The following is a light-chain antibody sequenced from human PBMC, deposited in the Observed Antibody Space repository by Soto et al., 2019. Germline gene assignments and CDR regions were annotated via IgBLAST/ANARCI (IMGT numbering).Light chain of an antibody. V-gene: IGKV1-39*01. CDR3: QQYNSYPLT. J-gene: IGKJ4*01. Sequence: DIQMTQSPSSLSASVVDRVTITCRASQSISSYLNWYQQKPGKAPKLLIYAASSLQSGVPSRFSGSGSGTDFTLTISSLQPEDFATYYCQQYNSYPLTFGGGTKVDIK. CDR1: QSISSY. CDR2: AAS.